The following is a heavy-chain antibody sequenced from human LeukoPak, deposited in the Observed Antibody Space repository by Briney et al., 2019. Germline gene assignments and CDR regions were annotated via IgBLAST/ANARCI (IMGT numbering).Heavy chain of an antibody. V-gene: IGHV3-11*01. D-gene: IGHD1-1*01. Sequence: GGSLRLSCVGSGFIFGDFYMNWIRQAPGKGLEWISFITSSGDSICYADSVKGRFTVFRDNAKNSLYLQMNSLRAEDTAVYFCARDPEYSDNWGQETLVSVSS. J-gene: IGHJ4*02. CDR1: GFIFGDFY. CDR2: ITSSGDSI. CDR3: ARDPEYSDN.